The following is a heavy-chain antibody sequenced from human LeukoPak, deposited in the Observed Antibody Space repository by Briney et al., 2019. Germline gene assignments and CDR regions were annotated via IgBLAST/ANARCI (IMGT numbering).Heavy chain of an antibody. Sequence: GGSVRLSCAASGFSSYGMHWVRQAPGKGREWVAVIWYDESNKYYADSVKGRFTISRDNSKNTLYLQMNSLRAEDTAMYYCARDRLTNDAFDIWGQGTMVTVSS. V-gene: IGHV3-33*01. CDR3: ARDRLTNDAFDI. J-gene: IGHJ3*02. CDR1: GFSSYG. D-gene: IGHD2-8*01. CDR2: IWYDESNK.